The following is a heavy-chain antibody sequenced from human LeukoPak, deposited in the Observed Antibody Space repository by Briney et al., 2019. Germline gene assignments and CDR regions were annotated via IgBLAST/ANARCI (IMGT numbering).Heavy chain of an antibody. V-gene: IGHV5-51*01. D-gene: IGHD3-10*01. CDR3: ARQCCRGASPGFDP. CDR1: GYSFTDYW. CDR2: IYPGDSDT. Sequence: GESLKISCKGSGYSFTDYWIAWVRQMPGKGLEWIGSIYPGDSDTRYSPSFQGQVTFSADKSISTAYLQWSSLRASDTAIYYCARQCCRGASPGFDPWGQGTLVTVSS. J-gene: IGHJ5*02.